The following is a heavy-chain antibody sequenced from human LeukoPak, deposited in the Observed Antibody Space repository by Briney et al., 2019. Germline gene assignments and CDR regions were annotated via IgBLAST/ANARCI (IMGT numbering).Heavy chain of an antibody. CDR1: GLIFSRYW. Sequence: GGSLRLSCAASGLIFSRYWMTWVRQAPGKGPEWVASIRQDGNEIYYVASVKGRFTISRDNAENSLYLQMSNLRAEDTALYYCASAGVVGASTFWYFDLRGRGTLVTVSS. CDR3: ASAGVVGASTFWYFDL. D-gene: IGHD1-26*01. J-gene: IGHJ2*01. CDR2: IRQDGNEI. V-gene: IGHV3-7*01.